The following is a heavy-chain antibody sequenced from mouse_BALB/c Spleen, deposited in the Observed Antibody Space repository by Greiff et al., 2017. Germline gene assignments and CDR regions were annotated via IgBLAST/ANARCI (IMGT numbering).Heavy chain of an antibody. J-gene: IGHJ2*01. Sequence: EVQLQQSGPGLVKPSQSLSLTCTVTGYSITSDYAWNWIRQFPGNQLEWMGYISYSGSTSYNPSLKSRISITRDTSKNQFFLQLNSVTTEDTATYYCARKGGYDYFDYWGQGTTLTVSS. CDR2: ISYSGST. CDR1: GYSITSDYA. V-gene: IGHV3-2*02. D-gene: IGHD2-2*01. CDR3: ARKGGYDYFDY.